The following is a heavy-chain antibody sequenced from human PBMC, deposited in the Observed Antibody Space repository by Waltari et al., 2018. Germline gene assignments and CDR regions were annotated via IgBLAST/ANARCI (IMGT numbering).Heavy chain of an antibody. D-gene: IGHD6-6*01. V-gene: IGHV1-69*12. CDR3: ARQFIAARLDYYYYMDG. CDR2: IIRICGTA. CDR1: GGTFSSYA. Sequence: QVQLVQSGAEVKKPGSSVKVSCKASGGTFSSYAISWVRQAPGQGLEWMGGIIRICGTANYARKFQGRVTITADESTSTAYMELSSLRAEDTAVYYCARQFIAARLDYYYYMDGWGKGTTVTISS. J-gene: IGHJ6*03.